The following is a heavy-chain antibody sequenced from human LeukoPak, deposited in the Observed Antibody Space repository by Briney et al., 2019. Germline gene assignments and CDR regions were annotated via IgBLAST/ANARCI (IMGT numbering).Heavy chain of an antibody. Sequence: GGSLRLSCAASGFTFSSYAMSWVRQAPGKGLEWVSAISGSGGSTYYADSVKGRFTISRDNSKNTLYLQMNSLRAEDTAVYYCARGGRYFDWLPPDYYYYYMDVWGKGTTVTVSS. CDR3: ARGGRYFDWLPPDYYYYYMDV. V-gene: IGHV3-23*01. CDR1: GFTFSSYA. J-gene: IGHJ6*03. CDR2: ISGSGGST. D-gene: IGHD3-9*01.